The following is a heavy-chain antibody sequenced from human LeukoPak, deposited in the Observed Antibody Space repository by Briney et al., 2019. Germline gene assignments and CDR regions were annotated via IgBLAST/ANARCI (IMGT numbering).Heavy chain of an antibody. V-gene: IGHV3-30*02. Sequence: GGSLRLSCAASGFTFSSYGMHWVRQAPGKGLEWVTYIRYDGTNKYYADSVKGRFTISIDNSKNTLYLQMTSLRPEDTAVYYCARGGKIPLAGTRSPQYFQHWGQGTLVTVSS. J-gene: IGHJ1*01. D-gene: IGHD6-19*01. CDR3: ARGGKIPLAGTRSPQYFQH. CDR2: IRYDGTNK. CDR1: GFTFSSYG.